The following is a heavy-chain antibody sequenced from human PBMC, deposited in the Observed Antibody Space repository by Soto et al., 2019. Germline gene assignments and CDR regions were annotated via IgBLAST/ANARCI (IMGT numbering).Heavy chain of an antibody. CDR1: GYSFTSYW. D-gene: IGHD2-8*02. J-gene: IGHJ6*02. Sequence: GESLKISCKGSGYSFTSYWIGWVRQMPGKGLEWMGIFYPGDSDTRYSPSFQGQVTISADKSISTAYLQWSSLKAADTAMYPCARCLVLEDHYHGMDVWGQGTTVTVS. CDR3: ARCLVLEDHYHGMDV. CDR2: FYPGDSDT. V-gene: IGHV5-51*01.